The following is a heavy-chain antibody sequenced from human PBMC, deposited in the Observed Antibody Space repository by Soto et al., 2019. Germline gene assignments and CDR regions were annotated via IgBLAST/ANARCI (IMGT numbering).Heavy chain of an antibody. Sequence: QLQLRESASGLVKPSQTLSLTCAVSGGSISDGGHAWTWIRQPPGKGLEWIGYIYQSGSAYYTPSLKSRVTISRDKSKNQISLTLKSVTAADTAIYYCACNYDADAFDIWGQGTMVPVSS. CDR3: ACNYDADAFDI. V-gene: IGHV4-30-2*01. D-gene: IGHD3-22*01. CDR2: IYQSGSA. CDR1: GGSISDGGHA. J-gene: IGHJ3*02.